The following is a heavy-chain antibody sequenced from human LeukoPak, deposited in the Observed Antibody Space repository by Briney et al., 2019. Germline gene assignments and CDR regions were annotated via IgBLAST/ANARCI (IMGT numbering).Heavy chain of an antibody. V-gene: IGHV4-39*02. J-gene: IGHJ5*01. CDR3: ARDFWNFDDSRGYYRDFDS. D-gene: IGHD3-22*01. CDR2: IYYSGST. CDR1: GGSISSSSYY. Sequence: SETLSLTCTVSGGSISSSSYYWGWIRQPPGKGLEWTGSIYYSGSTYYNPSLKSRVTISVDTSKNQFSLKLSSVTAADTAVYYCARDFWNFDDSRGYYRDFDSWGQGTLVTVSS.